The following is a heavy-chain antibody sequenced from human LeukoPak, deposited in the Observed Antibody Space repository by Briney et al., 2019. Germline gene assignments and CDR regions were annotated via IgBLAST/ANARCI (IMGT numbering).Heavy chain of an antibody. CDR1: GFTFSSYS. J-gene: IGHJ3*02. Sequence: GGSLRLSCAASGFTFSSYSMNWVRQAPGKGLEWVSSISSSSSYIYYADSVKGRFTISRDNAKNSLYLQMSSLRAEDTAVYYCAREKTYYDFWSGYHTDAFDIWGQGTMVTVSS. CDR2: ISSSSSYI. V-gene: IGHV3-21*01. D-gene: IGHD3-3*01. CDR3: AREKTYYDFWSGYHTDAFDI.